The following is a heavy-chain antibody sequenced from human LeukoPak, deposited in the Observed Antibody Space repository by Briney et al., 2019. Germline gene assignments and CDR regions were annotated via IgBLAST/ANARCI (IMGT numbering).Heavy chain of an antibody. CDR2: ISYDGSDK. CDR3: ARGWDNNDSSGYSA. V-gene: IGHV3-30-3*01. Sequence: GGSLRLSCAASGFTFNTYVTHWVRQAPGKGLEWVALISYDGSDKHYADSVKGRFTISRDNSKNMLYLQMNSLRAEDTALYYCARGWDNNDSSGYSAWGQGTLVTVSS. CDR1: GFTFNTYV. D-gene: IGHD3-22*01. J-gene: IGHJ4*02.